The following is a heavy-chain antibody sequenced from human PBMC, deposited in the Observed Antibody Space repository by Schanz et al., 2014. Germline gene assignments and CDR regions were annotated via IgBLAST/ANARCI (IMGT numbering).Heavy chain of an antibody. CDR2: ISYDGSNK. D-gene: IGHD1-1*01. CDR1: GFTFSSYA. V-gene: IGHV3-30-3*01. Sequence: QVQLLQFGGGVVQPGRSLRLSCAASGFTFSSYAMHWVRQAPGKGLEWVAVISYDGSNKYYADSVKGRFTISRDNSKNTLYLQMNTLRAEDTAVYYCARAHGNNWYGKGLDYWGQGTQVTVSS. J-gene: IGHJ4*02. CDR3: ARAHGNNWYGKGLDY.